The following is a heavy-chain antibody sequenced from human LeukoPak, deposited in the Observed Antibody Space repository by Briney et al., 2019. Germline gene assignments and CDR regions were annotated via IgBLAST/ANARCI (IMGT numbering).Heavy chain of an antibody. D-gene: IGHD6-13*01. CDR1: GGSISSSSYY. V-gene: IGHV4-39*01. CDR3: ARTPLAAADTYYYYYMDV. J-gene: IGHJ6*03. Sequence: SETLSLTCTVSGGSISSSSYYRGWIRQPPGKGLEWIGNIYYSGSTYYNPSLKSRVTISVDTSKNQFSLKLGSVTAADTAVYYCARTPLAAADTYYYYYMDVWGKGTTVTISS. CDR2: IYYSGST.